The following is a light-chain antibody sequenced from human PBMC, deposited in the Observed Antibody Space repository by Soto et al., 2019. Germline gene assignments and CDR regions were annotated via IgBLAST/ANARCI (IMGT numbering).Light chain of an antibody. CDR2: AAS. CDR1: QDIRND. J-gene: IGKJ1*01. Sequence: AIQMTQSPSFLSASVWDRVIITCRASQDIRNDLGWYQHKPGKAPKILISAASNLQSGVPSRFSGSGSGTEFTLTINSLQPEDFASYYCLQDFNYHRTFGQGTKVDIK. V-gene: IGKV1-6*01. CDR3: LQDFNYHRT.